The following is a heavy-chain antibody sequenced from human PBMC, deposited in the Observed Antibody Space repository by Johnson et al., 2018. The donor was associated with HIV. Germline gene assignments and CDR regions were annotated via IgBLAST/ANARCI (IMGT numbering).Heavy chain of an antibody. Sequence: VQLVESGGGLVKPGGSLRVSCAASGFTFSDYSMSWIRQAPGKGLEWVSYIRSSGSTIYYADSVKGRFTISRDNAKNSLYLQMNSLRAEDTAVYYCARVQIISGFNWHYYESSIDAVDIWGQGTMVTVSS. CDR3: ARVQIISGFNWHYYESSIDAVDI. CDR2: IRSSGSTI. D-gene: IGHD3-22*01. CDR1: GFTFSDYS. V-gene: IGHV3-11*04. J-gene: IGHJ3*02.